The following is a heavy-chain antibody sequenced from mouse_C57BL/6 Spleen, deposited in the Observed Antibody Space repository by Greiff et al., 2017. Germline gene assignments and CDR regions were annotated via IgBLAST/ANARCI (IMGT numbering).Heavy chain of an antibody. V-gene: IGHV5-9-1*02. CDR1: GFTFSSYA. Sequence: DVMLVESGEGLVKPGGSLKLSCAASGFTFSSYAMSWVRQTPEKRLEWVAYISSGGDYIYYADTVKGRFTISRDNARNTLYQQMSSLKSEDTAMYDCTRNWAYFGCWGQGTTLTVSS. D-gene: IGHD4-1*01. CDR2: ISSGGDYI. J-gene: IGHJ2*01. CDR3: TRNWAYFGC.